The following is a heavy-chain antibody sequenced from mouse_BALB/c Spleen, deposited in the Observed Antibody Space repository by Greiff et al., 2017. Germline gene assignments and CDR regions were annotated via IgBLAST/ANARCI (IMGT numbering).Heavy chain of an antibody. Sequence: EVKLMESGGGLVQPGGSRKLSCAASGFTFSSFGMHWVRQAPEKGLEWVAYISSGSSTIYYADTVKGRFTISRDNPKNTLFLQMTSLRSEDTAMYYCARYRYHAMDYWGQGTSVTVSS. CDR2: ISSGSSTI. CDR1: GFTFSSFG. J-gene: IGHJ4*01. CDR3: ARYRYHAMDY. V-gene: IGHV5-17*02. D-gene: IGHD2-14*01.